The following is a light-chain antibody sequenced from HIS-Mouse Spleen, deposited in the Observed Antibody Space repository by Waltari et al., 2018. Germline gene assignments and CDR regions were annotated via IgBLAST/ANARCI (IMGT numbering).Light chain of an antibody. CDR2: EVS. CDR3: SSYTSSSTF. V-gene: IGLV2-14*01. J-gene: IGLJ1*01. Sequence: QSALTQPASVSGSPGQSITISFTGTSSDVGGYNYVSWYQQHPGKAPKLMIYEVSNRPSGASNRFSGSKSGNTASLTISGLQAEDEADYYCSSYTSSSTFFGTGTKVTVL. CDR1: SSDVGGYNY.